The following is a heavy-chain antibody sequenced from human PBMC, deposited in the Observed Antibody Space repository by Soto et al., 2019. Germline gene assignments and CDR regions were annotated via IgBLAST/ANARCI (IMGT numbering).Heavy chain of an antibody. CDR3: ARHIESDFWSGYPPTEFDP. J-gene: IGHJ5*02. CDR1: GFTFSSYSMN. Sequence: GSLRLSCAASGFTFSSYSMNWVRQAPGKGLEWIGSIYYSGSTYYNPSLKSRVTISVDTSKNQFSLKLSSVTAADTAVYYCARHIESDFWSGYPPTEFDPWGQGTLVTVSS. D-gene: IGHD3-3*01. V-gene: IGHV4-39*01. CDR2: IYYSGST.